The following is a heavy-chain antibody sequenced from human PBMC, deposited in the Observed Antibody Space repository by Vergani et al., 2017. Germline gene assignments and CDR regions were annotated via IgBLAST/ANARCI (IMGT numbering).Heavy chain of an antibody. V-gene: IGHV3-64*04. D-gene: IGHD6-13*01. CDR2: ISSNGGST. CDR1: GFTFSSYA. CDR3: AKDPSSSWYWFDY. J-gene: IGHJ4*02. Sequence: VQLVESGGGLVQPGGSLRLSCSASGFTFSSYAMHWVRQAPGKGLEYVSAISSNGGSTYYADSVKGRFTISRDNSKNTLYLQMNSLRAEDTAVYYCAKDPSSSWYWFDYWGQGTLVTVSS.